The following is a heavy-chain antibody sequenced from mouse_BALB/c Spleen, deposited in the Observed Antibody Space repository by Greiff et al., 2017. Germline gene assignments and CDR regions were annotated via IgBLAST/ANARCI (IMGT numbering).Heavy chain of an antibody. CDR1: GYTFPSYV. V-gene: IGHV1-14*01. D-gene: IGHD2-4*01. Sequence: EVKLQESEPGLVKPGASVKMSCKASGYTFPSYVMHWVRQKPGQGLEWIGYINPYNDGTKYNEKFKGKATLTSDKSSSTAYMELSSLTSEDSAVYYCARVYYDYDAAMDYWGQGTSVTVSS. J-gene: IGHJ4*01. CDR3: ARVYYDYDAAMDY. CDR2: INPYNDGT.